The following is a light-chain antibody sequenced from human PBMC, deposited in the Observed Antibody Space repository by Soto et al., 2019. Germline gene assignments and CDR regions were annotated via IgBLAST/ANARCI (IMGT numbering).Light chain of an antibody. V-gene: IGKV3-11*01. J-gene: IGKJ5*01. CDR1: QSVSSY. Sequence: EIVLTQSPATLSLSLGERATLSCRASQSVSSYLAWYQQKPGQAPRLLIYDASNRATGIPARFSGSGSGTDFTLSISSLVPEDFAVYNCQQRSNWTVTFGQGTRLEI. CDR2: DAS. CDR3: QQRSNWTVT.